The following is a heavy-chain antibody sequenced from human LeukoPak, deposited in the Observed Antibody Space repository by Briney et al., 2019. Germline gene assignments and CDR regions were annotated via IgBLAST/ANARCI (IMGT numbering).Heavy chain of an antibody. J-gene: IGHJ4*02. CDR3: ARRYCSGGSCFRRKHYFDY. V-gene: IGHV1-8*01. CDR2: MNPNSGNT. D-gene: IGHD2-15*01. Sequence: ASVKVSCKASGYTFTSYDINWVRQATGQGLEWMGWMNPNSGNTGYAQKFQGRVTMTGNTSISTAYMELSSLRSEDTAVYYCARRYCSGGSCFRRKHYFDYWGQGTLVTVSS. CDR1: GYTFTSYD.